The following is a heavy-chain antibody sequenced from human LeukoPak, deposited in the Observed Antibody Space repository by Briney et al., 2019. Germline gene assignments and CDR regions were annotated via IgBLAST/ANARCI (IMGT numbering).Heavy chain of an antibody. V-gene: IGHV3-21*01. Sequence: GGSLRLSCTASGFTFSSYSMNWFRQAPGKGLEWVSSISTSSSYIYYADSLKGRFTISRDNARKSLYLQMNTLRAEDTAVYFCARGADGVSSNSRGWLDPWGQGTLVTVSS. D-gene: IGHD2-15*01. CDR1: GFTFSSYS. J-gene: IGHJ5*02. CDR3: ARGADGVSSNSRGWLDP. CDR2: ISTSSSYI.